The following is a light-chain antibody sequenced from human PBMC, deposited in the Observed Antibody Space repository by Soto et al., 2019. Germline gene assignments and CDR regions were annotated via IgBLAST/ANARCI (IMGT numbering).Light chain of an antibody. CDR3: TSYAGGNNV. CDR2: EVN. Sequence: QSALTQPPSASGSPGQSVTISCTGTSTDVGGYDYVSWYQQHPGKVPKLMIYEVNKRPSGVPDRFSGSKSGITASLTVSGLQPEDEADYYCTSYAGGNNVFGTGTKLTVL. J-gene: IGLJ1*01. CDR1: STDVGGYDY. V-gene: IGLV2-8*01.